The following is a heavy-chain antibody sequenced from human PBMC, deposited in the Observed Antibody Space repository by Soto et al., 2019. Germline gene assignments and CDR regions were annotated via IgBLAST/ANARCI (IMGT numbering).Heavy chain of an antibody. CDR3: ARDLGEVSAF. V-gene: IGHV3-21*06. Sequence: GGSLRLSCAASGFTLSSSTMSWVRQPPGKGLEWVSAISSSSSYIYYADSLKGRFTISRDNAKNSLYLQMHNLRAEDTALYYCARDLGEVSAFWGQGNLVTVSS. J-gene: IGHJ4*02. CDR2: ISSSSSYI. D-gene: IGHD3-10*01. CDR1: GFTLSSST.